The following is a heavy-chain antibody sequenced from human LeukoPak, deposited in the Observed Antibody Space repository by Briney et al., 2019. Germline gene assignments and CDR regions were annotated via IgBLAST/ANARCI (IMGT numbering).Heavy chain of an antibody. CDR2: IGTIGDT. Sequence: GGSLRLSCAASEFTFSSYDMHWVREVAGEGLEWVSAIGTIGDTFYADSVKGRFTISRDNSKNTLYLQVSSLRAEDTAVYYCAKDQWARGADDAFDIWGQGTMVTVSS. V-gene: IGHV3-23*01. CDR1: EFTFSSYD. CDR3: AKDQWARGADDAFDI. D-gene: IGHD1-26*01. J-gene: IGHJ3*02.